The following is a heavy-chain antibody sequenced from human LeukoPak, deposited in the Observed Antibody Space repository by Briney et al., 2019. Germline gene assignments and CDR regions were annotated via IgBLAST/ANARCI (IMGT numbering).Heavy chain of an antibody. V-gene: IGHV3-30-3*01. CDR3: ARVMVRFLEWFNYGMDV. Sequence: PGGPLRLSCAASGFTFSGSAMSWVRQAPGKGLEWVAVISYDGSNKYYADSVKGRFTISRDNSKNTLYLQMNSLRAEDTAVYYCARVMVRFLEWFNYGMDVWGQGTTVTVSS. J-gene: IGHJ6*02. CDR2: ISYDGSNK. CDR1: GFTFSGSA. D-gene: IGHD3-3*01.